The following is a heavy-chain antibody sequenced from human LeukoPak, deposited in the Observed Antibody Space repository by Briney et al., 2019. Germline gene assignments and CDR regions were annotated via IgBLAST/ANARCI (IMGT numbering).Heavy chain of an antibody. CDR1: GFTLSAYA. Sequence: GGSLRLSCAASGFTLSAYAMHWVRQAPGKGLEWVALISYDGSNKYYADSVKGRFTISRDNAKNSLYLQMNSLRAEDTALYYCAKVGGPYDYVWGSYRYSNGVFDYWGQGTLVTVSS. D-gene: IGHD3-16*02. V-gene: IGHV3-30-3*01. CDR3: AKVGGPYDYVWGSYRYSNGVFDY. CDR2: ISYDGSNK. J-gene: IGHJ4*02.